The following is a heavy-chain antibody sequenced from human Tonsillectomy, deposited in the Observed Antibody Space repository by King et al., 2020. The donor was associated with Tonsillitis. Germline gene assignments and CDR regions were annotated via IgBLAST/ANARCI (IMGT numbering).Heavy chain of an antibody. V-gene: IGHV3-23*04. CDR2: ISGSGNNT. CDR3: AKDLFDIPFFEY. J-gene: IGHJ4*02. Sequence: VQLVESGGDLVQPGGSLRLSCAASGFTFSSYAISWVRQAPGKGLEWVSAISGSGNNTFLAASVKGRFTISSDNSKNTLYLQINRLRAEDTAVYYCAKDLFDIPFFEYWGQGALVTVSS. CDR1: GFTFSSYA.